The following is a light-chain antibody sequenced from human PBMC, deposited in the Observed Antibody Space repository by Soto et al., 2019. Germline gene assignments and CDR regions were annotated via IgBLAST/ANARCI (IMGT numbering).Light chain of an antibody. Sequence: QSVLTQPRSVSGSPGQSVTISCTGTSNDVGVYNYVSWSQQHPGKAPKLIIYDVTKRPSGVPDRFSGSKSGNTASLTISGLQADDEADYYCCSYAGSYTLVFGGGTQLTVL. CDR2: DVT. J-gene: IGLJ3*02. CDR3: CSYAGSYTLV. V-gene: IGLV2-11*01. CDR1: SNDVGVYNY.